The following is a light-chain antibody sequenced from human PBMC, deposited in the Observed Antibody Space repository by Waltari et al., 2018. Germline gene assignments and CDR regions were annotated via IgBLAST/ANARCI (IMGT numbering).Light chain of an antibody. CDR3: CSFTSSSTWV. J-gene: IGLJ3*02. CDR1: TSDLGGYNY. CDR2: DVN. Sequence: QSALTQPAPVSGSPGQSITISCTGTTSDLGGYNYVSWYQQHPGNAPKLLIYDVNSRPSGVSNRFSGSKSGNTASLIISGLQAEDEADYYCCSFTSSSTWVFGGGTKLTVL. V-gene: IGLV2-14*01.